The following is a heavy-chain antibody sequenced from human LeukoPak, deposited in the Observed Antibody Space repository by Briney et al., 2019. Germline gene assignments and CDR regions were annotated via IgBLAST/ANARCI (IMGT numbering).Heavy chain of an antibody. Sequence: SVKVSCKASGYTFTSYGISWVRQAPGQGLEWMGGIIPIFGTANYAQKFQGRVTITTDESTSTAYMELSSLRSEDTAVYYCARTRYDILTGYLYPGDYWGQGTMVTVSS. D-gene: IGHD3-9*01. CDR1: GYTFTSYG. CDR3: ARTRYDILTGYLYPGDY. J-gene: IGHJ3*01. V-gene: IGHV1-69*05. CDR2: IIPIFGTA.